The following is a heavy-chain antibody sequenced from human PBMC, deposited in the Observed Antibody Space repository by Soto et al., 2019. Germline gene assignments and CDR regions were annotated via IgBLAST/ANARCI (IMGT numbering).Heavy chain of an antibody. Sequence: PGGSLRLSCAASRFTFISYAMSWVLQAPGKGLEWVSVISGSGGSTYYADSVKGRFTISRDNSKNTLYLQMNSLRAEDTAVYYCAKQENYGSGSYYDYWGQGTLVTVSS. CDR3: AKQENYGSGSYYDY. CDR1: RFTFISYA. CDR2: ISGSGGST. D-gene: IGHD3-10*01. J-gene: IGHJ4*02. V-gene: IGHV3-23*01.